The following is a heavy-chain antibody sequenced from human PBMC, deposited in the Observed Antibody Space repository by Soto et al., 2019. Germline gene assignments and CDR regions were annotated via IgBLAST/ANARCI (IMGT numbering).Heavy chain of an antibody. V-gene: IGHV3-30-3*01. D-gene: IGHD6-19*01. CDR3: ARDLGASGWYYYGMDV. CDR1: GFTFSSYA. J-gene: IGHJ6*02. CDR2: ISYDGSNK. Sequence: GGSLRLSCAASGFTFSSYAMHWVRQAPGKGLEWVAVISYDGSNKYYADSVKGRFTISRDNSKNTLYLQMNSLRAEDTAVYYCARDLGASGWYYYGMDVWGQGTTVTVSS.